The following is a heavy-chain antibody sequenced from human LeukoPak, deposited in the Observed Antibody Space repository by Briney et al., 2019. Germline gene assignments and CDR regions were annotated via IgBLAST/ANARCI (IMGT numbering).Heavy chain of an antibody. CDR3: ARGRQYYHDSSGYRVFDY. CDR1: GGSFSGYY. Sequence: SETLSLTCAVYGGSFSGYYWNWIRQPPGKGLEWIGGINHSGSTNYNPSLKSRVTISVDTSKNQFSLKLSSVTAADTAVYSCARGRQYYHDSSGYRVFDYWGHGTLVTVSS. V-gene: IGHV4-34*01. D-gene: IGHD3-22*01. J-gene: IGHJ4*01. CDR2: INHSGST.